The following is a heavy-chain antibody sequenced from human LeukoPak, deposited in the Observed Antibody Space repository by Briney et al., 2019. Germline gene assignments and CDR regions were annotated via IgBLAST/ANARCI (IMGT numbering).Heavy chain of an antibody. Sequence: GGSLRLSCAASGFTFSSYGMHWVRPAPGKGLEWVAYIRYDGSNKYYADSVKGRFTISRDISKNTLYLQMNSLRAEDTAVYYCAKDRVFELWFEEASPYYFDYWGQGTLVTVSS. J-gene: IGHJ4*02. CDR3: AKDRVFELWFEEASPYYFDY. V-gene: IGHV3-30*02. D-gene: IGHD3-10*01. CDR1: GFTFSSYG. CDR2: IRYDGSNK.